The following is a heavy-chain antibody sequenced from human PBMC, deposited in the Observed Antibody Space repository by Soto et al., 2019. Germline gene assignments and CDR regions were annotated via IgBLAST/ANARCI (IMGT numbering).Heavy chain of an antibody. CDR1: VFTVGNNY. CDR3: AKDGRGSGSHYNSFGY. D-gene: IGHD3-10*01. V-gene: IGHV3-53*01. CDR2: IYSTGTT. Sequence: WSRRLSCAASVFTVGNNYMSWVRQAPGKGLEWVSLIYSTGTTKYADSVKGRFTVSRDNAKNTLYLQMSSLRAEDTAVYYCAKDGRGSGSHYNSFGYWGQGTLVTVSS. J-gene: IGHJ4*02.